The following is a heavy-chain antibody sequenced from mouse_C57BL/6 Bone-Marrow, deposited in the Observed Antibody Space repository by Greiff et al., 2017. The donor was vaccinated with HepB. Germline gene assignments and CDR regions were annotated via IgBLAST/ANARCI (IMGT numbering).Heavy chain of an antibody. V-gene: IGHV1-19*01. CDR3: VRWLPIAMDY. CDR2: INPYNGGT. J-gene: IGHJ4*01. CDR1: GYTFTDYY. Sequence: EVMLVESGPVLVKPGASVKMSCKASGYTFTDYYMNWVKQSHGKSLEWIGVINPYNGGTSYNQKFKGKATLTVDKSSSTAYMELNSLTSEDSAVYYCVRWLPIAMDYWGQGTSVTVSS. D-gene: IGHD2-3*01.